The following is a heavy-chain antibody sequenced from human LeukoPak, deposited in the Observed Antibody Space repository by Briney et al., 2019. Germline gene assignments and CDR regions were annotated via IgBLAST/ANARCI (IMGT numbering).Heavy chain of an antibody. Sequence: SQTLSLTCAISVDTASSNSAAWNWIRHSPSRGLEWLGRTYFRSKWYNAYAVSVKSRITIDPDTSKNQFSLQRNSVTPEDTAVYYGASDGVAGLDYWGQGTLVTVSS. CDR2: TYFRSKWYN. D-gene: IGHD6-19*01. J-gene: IGHJ4*02. CDR1: VDTASSNSAA. CDR3: ASDGVAGLDY. V-gene: IGHV6-1*01.